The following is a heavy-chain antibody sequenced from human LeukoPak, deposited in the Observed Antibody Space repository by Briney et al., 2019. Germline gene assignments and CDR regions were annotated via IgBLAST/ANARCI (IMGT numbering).Heavy chain of an antibody. CDR2: INPNSGGT. J-gene: IGHJ4*02. D-gene: IGHD3-22*01. Sequence: ASVKVSCKASGYTFTNYAMNWVRQAPGQGLEWMGWINPNSGGTNYAQRFQGRVTMTRDTSISTAYMDLSRLRPDDTAVYYCARVDSTGYYRGRGPIDYWGQGTLVTVSS. CDR3: ARVDSTGYYRGRGPIDY. CDR1: GYTFTNYA. V-gene: IGHV1-2*02.